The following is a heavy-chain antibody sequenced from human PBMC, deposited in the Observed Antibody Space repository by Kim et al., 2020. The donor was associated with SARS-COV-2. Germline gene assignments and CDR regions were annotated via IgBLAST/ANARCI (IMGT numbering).Heavy chain of an antibody. J-gene: IGHJ6*02. CDR1: GGSISSSSYY. CDR3: ARDFMVRGVITYYYYGMDV. CDR2: IYYSGST. Sequence: SETLSLTCTVSGGSISSSSYYWGWIRQPPGKGLEWIGSIYYSGSTYYNPSLKSRVTISVDTSKNQFSLKLSSVTAADTAVYYCARDFMVRGVITYYYYGMDVWGQGTTVTVSS. V-gene: IGHV4-39*02. D-gene: IGHD3-10*01.